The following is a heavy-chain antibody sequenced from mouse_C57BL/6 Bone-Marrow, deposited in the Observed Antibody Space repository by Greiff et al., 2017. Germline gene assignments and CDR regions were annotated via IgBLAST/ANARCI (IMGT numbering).Heavy chain of an antibody. J-gene: IGHJ2*01. Sequence: VQLQQPGAELVRPGTSVKLSCKASGYTFTSYWMHWVKQRPGQGLEWIGVIDPSDSYTNYNQKFKGKATLTVDTSSSTAYMQRSSLTSEDSAVYYCARDPYFDYWGQGTTLTVSS. CDR1: GYTFTSYW. V-gene: IGHV1-59*01. CDR3: ARDPYFDY. CDR2: IDPSDSYT.